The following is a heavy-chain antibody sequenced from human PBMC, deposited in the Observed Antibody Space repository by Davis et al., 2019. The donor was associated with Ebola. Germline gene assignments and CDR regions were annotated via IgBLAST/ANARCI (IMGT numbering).Heavy chain of an antibody. CDR2: IWYDGSNK. V-gene: IGHV3-33*01. Sequence: GESLKISCAASGFTFSSYGMHWVRQAPGKGLEWVAVIWYDGSNKYYADSVKGRFTISRDNSKNTLYLQMNSLRAEDTAVYYCARDSRPYYDFWSGSLGYWGQGTLVTVSS. CDR1: GFTFSSYG. D-gene: IGHD3-3*01. J-gene: IGHJ4*02. CDR3: ARDSRPYYDFWSGSLGY.